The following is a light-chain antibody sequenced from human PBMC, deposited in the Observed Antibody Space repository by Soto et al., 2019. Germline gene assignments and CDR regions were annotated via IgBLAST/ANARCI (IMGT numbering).Light chain of an antibody. J-gene: IGLJ2*01. CDR1: RSDVGGHTY. CDR3: SSYTSSTTVV. Sequence: QSALTQPASLSGSPGQSITISCSGTRSDVGGHTYVSWYQQHPGKAPKLMIYEVTYRPSGVSSRFSGSKSGNTASLTISGLQAEDEAHYFCSSYTSSTTVVFGGGTKLTVL. V-gene: IGLV2-14*01. CDR2: EVT.